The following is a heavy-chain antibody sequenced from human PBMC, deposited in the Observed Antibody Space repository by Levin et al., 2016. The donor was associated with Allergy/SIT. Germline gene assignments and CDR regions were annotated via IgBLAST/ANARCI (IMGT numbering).Heavy chain of an antibody. Sequence: GESLKISCAASGFTFSSYAMSWVRQAPGKGLEWVSAISGSGGSTYYADSVKGRFTISRDNSKNTLYLQMNSLRAEDTAVYYCAKVTTVIWYFDYWGQGTLVTVSS. CDR3: AKVTTVIWYFDY. CDR1: GFTFSSYA. CDR2: ISGSGGST. D-gene: IGHD4-17*01. J-gene: IGHJ4*02. V-gene: IGHV3-23*01.